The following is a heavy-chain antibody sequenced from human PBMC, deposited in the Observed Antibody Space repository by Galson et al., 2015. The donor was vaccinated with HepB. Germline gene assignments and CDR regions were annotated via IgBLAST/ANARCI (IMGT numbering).Heavy chain of an antibody. J-gene: IGHJ6*02. V-gene: IGHV1-46*01. CDR3: ARDWGVVVVVAATPEFNSYGMDV. CDR2: INPSGGST. D-gene: IGHD2-15*01. Sequence: SVKVSCKASGYTFTSYYMHWVRQAPGQGLEWMGIINPSGGSTSYAQKFQGRVTMTRDTSTSTVYMELSSLRSEDTAVYYCARDWGVVVVVAATPEFNSYGMDVWGQGTTVTVSS. CDR1: GYTFTSYY.